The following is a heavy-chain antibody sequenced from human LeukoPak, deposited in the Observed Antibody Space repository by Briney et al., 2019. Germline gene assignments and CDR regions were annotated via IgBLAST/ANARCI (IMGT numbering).Heavy chain of an antibody. CDR2: ISSSGSTI. D-gene: IGHD6-13*01. V-gene: IGHV3-48*03. CDR1: GFTFSSYE. CDR3: AKDAAGPEY. Sequence: GGSLRLSCAASGFTFSSYEMNWVRQAPGKGLEWVSYISSSGSTIYYADSVKGRFTISRDNSKNTLFLQMNSLRVEDTAIYYCAKDAAGPEYWGQGTRVSVSS. J-gene: IGHJ4*02.